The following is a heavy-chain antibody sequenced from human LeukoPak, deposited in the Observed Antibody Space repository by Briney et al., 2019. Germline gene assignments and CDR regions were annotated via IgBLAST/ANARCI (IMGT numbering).Heavy chain of an antibody. CDR2: ISYDGSNK. D-gene: IGHD5-12*01. CDR3: RVYGGYGRFSSWFDP. CDR1: GFTFSSYG. V-gene: IGHV3-30*03. J-gene: IGHJ5*02. Sequence: PGGSLRLSCAASGFTFSSYGMHWVRQAPGKGLEWVAVISYDGSNKYYADSVKGRFTISRDNSKNTLYLQMNSLRAEDTAVYYCRVYGGYGRFSSWFDPWGQGTLVTVSS.